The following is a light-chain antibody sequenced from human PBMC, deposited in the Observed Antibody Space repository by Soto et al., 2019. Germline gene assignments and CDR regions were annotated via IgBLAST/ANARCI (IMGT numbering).Light chain of an antibody. CDR1: SSDVGSYNY. V-gene: IGLV2-14*01. Sequence: QSALTQPASVSGSPGQSITISCTGTSSDVGSYNYVSWYQQHPGKAPKLMIYEVSNRPSGVSSRFSGSKSGNTASLTVSGLQAEDEADYYCTSYVGNDIWVFGGGTKVTVL. J-gene: IGLJ3*02. CDR3: TSYVGNDIWV. CDR2: EVS.